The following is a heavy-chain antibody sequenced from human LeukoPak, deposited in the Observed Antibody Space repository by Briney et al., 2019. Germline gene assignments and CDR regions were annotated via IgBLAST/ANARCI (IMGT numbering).Heavy chain of an antibody. CDR2: ISSSGSTI. J-gene: IGHJ4*02. CDR1: GFTFSDYY. CDR3: ALNRGTVVTFRI. Sequence: PGGSLRLSCAASGFTFSDYYMSWIRQAPGKGLEWVSYISSSGSTIYYADSVKGRFAISRDNAKNSLYLQMNSLRAEDTAVYYCALNRGTVVTFRIWGQGTPVTVSS. D-gene: IGHD4-23*01. V-gene: IGHV3-11*04.